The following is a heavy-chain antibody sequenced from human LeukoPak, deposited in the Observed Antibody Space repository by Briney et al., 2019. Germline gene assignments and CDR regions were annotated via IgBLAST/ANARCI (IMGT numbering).Heavy chain of an antibody. CDR1: GYTFTSYG. J-gene: IGHJ6*03. V-gene: IGHV1-18*01. CDR3: AAGYGSGSKNYYYYYYMDV. Sequence: ASVKVSCKASGYTFTSYGISWVRQAPGQGLEWMGWISAYNGNTNYAQKLQGRVTMTTDTFTSTAYMELRSLRSDDTAVYYCAAGYGSGSKNYYYYYYMDVWGKGTTVTVSS. CDR2: ISAYNGNT. D-gene: IGHD3-10*01.